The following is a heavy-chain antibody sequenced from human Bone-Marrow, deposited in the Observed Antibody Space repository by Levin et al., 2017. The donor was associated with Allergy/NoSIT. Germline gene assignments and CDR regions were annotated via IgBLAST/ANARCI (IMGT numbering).Heavy chain of an antibody. V-gene: IGHV3-23*01. D-gene: IGHD1-26*01. CDR1: GFTFNRHA. CDR2: ISGASGDT. Sequence: AGGSLRLSCAASGFTFNRHAMSWARQAPGKGLEWISAISGASGDTYYADSAKGRFTISRDNSQNTLYLQMNSLTVEDTAIYFCARCDAWMGATSGFDSWGQGTLVTVSS. CDR3: ARCDAWMGATSGFDS. J-gene: IGHJ4*02.